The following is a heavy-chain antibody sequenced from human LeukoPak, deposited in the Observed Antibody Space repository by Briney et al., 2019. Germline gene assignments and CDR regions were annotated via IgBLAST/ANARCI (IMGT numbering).Heavy chain of an antibody. J-gene: IGHJ5*02. CDR3: ARDYCRTTGCPKS. D-gene: IGHD2-2*01. Sequence: TGGSLSLTCAASGFTINSYCMFWVRQAPGKGLEWVAFIWPDGSNKLYGDSVKGRFTISRDNSKNTVYLQMNSLRAEDTAVYYCARDYCRTTGCPKSWGQGTLVTVSS. CDR2: IWPDGSNK. V-gene: IGHV3-33*01. CDR1: GFTINSYC.